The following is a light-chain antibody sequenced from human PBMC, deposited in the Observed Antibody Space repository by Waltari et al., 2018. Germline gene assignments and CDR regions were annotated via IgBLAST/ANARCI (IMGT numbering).Light chain of an antibody. V-gene: IGLV1-47*01. CDR1: SPNIAGNF. Sequence: SVLTQPPSASGTPGPTVTIPCSGRSPNIAGNFVSWYQQLPGMAPQLLIYKNNQRPSGVPDRFSGSKSGTSASLAISGLRSDDEAEYYCAAWDDNLTGPLFGGGTKVTVL. CDR2: KNN. CDR3: AAWDDNLTGPL. J-gene: IGLJ3*02.